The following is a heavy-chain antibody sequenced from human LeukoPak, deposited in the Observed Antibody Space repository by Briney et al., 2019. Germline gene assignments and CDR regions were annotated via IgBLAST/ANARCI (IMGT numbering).Heavy chain of an antibody. CDR2: IYYSGST. CDR3: ARLRRRRAFDI. Sequence: PSETLSLTCTVSGGSISSYYWSWIRQPPGKGLEWIGYIYYSGSTNYNPSLKSRVTISVDTSKNQFSLKLSSVTAADTAVYYCARLRRRRAFDIWGQGTMVTVSS. V-gene: IGHV4-59*08. J-gene: IGHJ3*02. CDR1: GGSISSYY.